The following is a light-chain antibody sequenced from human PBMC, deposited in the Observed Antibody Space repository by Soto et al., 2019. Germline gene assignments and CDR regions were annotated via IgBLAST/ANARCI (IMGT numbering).Light chain of an antibody. Sequence: QSVLPQPPSASGSPGQSVPISCTGTSSDVGGYNYVSWYQQYPGRAPKLMSYEVTNRPSRVPDRFSGSKSGNTASLTVSGLQADDEVDYYCNSSAASNNFYFVFGGGTKLTVL. CDR2: EVT. V-gene: IGLV2-8*01. J-gene: IGLJ3*02. CDR3: NSSAASNNFYFV. CDR1: SSDVGGYNY.